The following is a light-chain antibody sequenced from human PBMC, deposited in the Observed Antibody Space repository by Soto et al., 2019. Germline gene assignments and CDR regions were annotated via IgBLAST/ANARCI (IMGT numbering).Light chain of an antibody. J-gene: IGKJ1*01. V-gene: IGKV3-20*01. CDR1: QSVSSY. Sequence: EIVLTQSPGSLSLSPGERATLSCRASQSVSSYLAWYQQKPGQAPRPLIYGASSRASGVPDRFSGSGFGTDFTLTISRLEPEDFAVYYCQQYNSPPRTFGQGNNVEIK. CDR2: GAS. CDR3: QQYNSPPRT.